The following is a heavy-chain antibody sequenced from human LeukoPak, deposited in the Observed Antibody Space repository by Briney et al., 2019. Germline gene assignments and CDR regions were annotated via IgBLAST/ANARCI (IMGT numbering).Heavy chain of an antibody. CDR2: IYYSGST. V-gene: IGHV4-30-4*08. D-gene: IGHD3-3*01. CDR3: ARKLRFLEWLPYARWFDP. J-gene: IGHJ5*02. Sequence: SQTLSHTCTVSGGSISSGDYYWSWIRQPPGKGLEWTGYIYYSGSTYYNPSLKSRVTISVDTSKNQFSLKLSSVTAADTAVYYCARKLRFLEWLPYARWFDPWGQGTLVTVSS. CDR1: GGSISSGDYY.